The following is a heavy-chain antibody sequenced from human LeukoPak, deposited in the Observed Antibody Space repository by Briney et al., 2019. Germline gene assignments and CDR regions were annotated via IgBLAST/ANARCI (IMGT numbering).Heavy chain of an antibody. J-gene: IGHJ5*02. CDR1: GFTFSSYW. D-gene: IGHD2-2*01. CDR2: INSDGSST. Sequence: TGGSLRLSCAASGFTFSSYWMHWVRQAPGKGLVWVSRINSDGSSTSYADSVKGRFTISRDNAKNTLYLQMNSLRAEDTAVYYCAREVRCSSTSCYFSGWFDPWGQGTLVTVSS. CDR3: AREVRCSSTSCYFSGWFDP. V-gene: IGHV3-74*01.